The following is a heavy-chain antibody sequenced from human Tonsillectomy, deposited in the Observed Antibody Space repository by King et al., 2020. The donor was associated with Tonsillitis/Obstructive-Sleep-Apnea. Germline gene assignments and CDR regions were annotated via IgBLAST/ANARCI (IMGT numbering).Heavy chain of an antibody. J-gene: IGHJ3*02. CDR3: AKDMIKATSGTPGDAIDI. D-gene: IGHD2-2*01. V-gene: IGHV3-9*01. CDR1: GFTFDEFP. CDR2: ISWNSDTI. Sequence: VQLVESGGGLVQPGRSLRLSCAASGFTFDEFPMYWVRQAPGKGLEWVSGISWNSDTIHYADSVKGRFTISRDNAKNSLYLQMNSLRAEDTALYYCAKDMIKATSGTPGDAIDIWGQGSMVTVSS.